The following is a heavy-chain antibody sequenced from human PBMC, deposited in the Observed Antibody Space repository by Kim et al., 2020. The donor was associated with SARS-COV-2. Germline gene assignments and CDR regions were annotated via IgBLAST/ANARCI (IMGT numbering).Heavy chain of an antibody. V-gene: IGHV6-1*01. D-gene: IGHD3-3*01. Sequence: SQTLSLTCAISGDSVSSNSAAWIWIRQSPSRGLEWLGRTYYRSKWYNDYAVSVKSRISINPDTSKNQFSLQLNSVTPEDTAVYYCARAVRGGDVWRNYYYGMDVWGQGTTVTVSS. CDR1: GDSVSSNSAA. CDR2: TYYRSKWYN. CDR3: ARAVRGGDVWRNYYYGMDV. J-gene: IGHJ6*02.